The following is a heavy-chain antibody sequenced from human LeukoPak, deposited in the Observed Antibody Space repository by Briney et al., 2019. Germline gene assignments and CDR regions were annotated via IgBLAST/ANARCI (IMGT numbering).Heavy chain of an antibody. CDR3: AKGVPDYYDSSGYTRAVFGDY. D-gene: IGHD3-22*01. V-gene: IGHV3-23*01. CDR2: ISGSGGST. CDR1: GFTFSSYA. Sequence: PGGSLRLSCAASGFTFSSYAMSWVRQAPGKGLEWVSAISGSGGSTYYADSVKGRFTISRDNSKNTLYLQMNSLRAEDTAVYYCAKGVPDYYDSSGYTRAVFGDYWGQGTLVTVSS. J-gene: IGHJ4*02.